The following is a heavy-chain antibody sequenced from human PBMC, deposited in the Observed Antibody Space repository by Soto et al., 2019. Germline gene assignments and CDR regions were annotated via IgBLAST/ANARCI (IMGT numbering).Heavy chain of an antibody. CDR2: ISYDGSNK. D-gene: IGHD3-10*01. CDR3: ANDRSNTMVRGTGGY. V-gene: IGHV3-30*18. CDR1: GFTFSSYG. J-gene: IGHJ4*02. Sequence: QVQLVESGGGVVQPGRSLRLSCAASGFTFSSYGMHWVRQAPGKGLEWVAVISYDGSNKYYADSVKGRFTISRDNSKNTLYLQMNSLRAEDTAVYYCANDRSNTMVRGTGGYWGQGTLVTVSS.